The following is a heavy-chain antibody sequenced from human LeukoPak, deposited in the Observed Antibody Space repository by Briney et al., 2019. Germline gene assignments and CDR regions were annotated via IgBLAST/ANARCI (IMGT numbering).Heavy chain of an antibody. D-gene: IGHD6-13*01. CDR1: GYSISSGYY. CDR2: IYPTGST. J-gene: IGHJ5*02. Sequence: KPSETLSLTRTVCGYSISSGYYWGLIRQPPGKGPEWIGDIYPTGSTYYNPSLKSRVTISVDTSKNQFSLKVSSVSAADTAVYYCARAYSSSWYWNWFDPWGQGTLVTVSS. V-gene: IGHV4-38-2*02. CDR3: ARAYSSSWYWNWFDP.